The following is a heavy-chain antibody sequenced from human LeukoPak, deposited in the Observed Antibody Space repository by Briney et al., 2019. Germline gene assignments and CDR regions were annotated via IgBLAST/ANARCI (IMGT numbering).Heavy chain of an antibody. Sequence: GGSLRLSCAASGFTFSSYAMSWVRQAPGKGLEWVSTLSCSGGNTYYADSVKGRVTTSRDNSKNTLYLQMNSLRAEDTAVYHCAKGSYYYDSADYFDYWGQGTLVTVSS. V-gene: IGHV3-23*01. CDR1: GFTFSSYA. J-gene: IGHJ4*02. CDR2: LSCSGGNT. D-gene: IGHD3-22*01. CDR3: AKGSYYYDSADYFDY.